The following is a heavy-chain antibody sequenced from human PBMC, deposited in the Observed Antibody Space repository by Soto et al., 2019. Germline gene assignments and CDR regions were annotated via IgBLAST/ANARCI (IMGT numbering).Heavy chain of an antibody. CDR3: ARELGIDGYNYLFGMDV. V-gene: IGHV4-4*02. Sequence: QVQLQESGPGLVKPSGTLSLTCAVSGGSISSSNWWSWVRQPPGKGLEWIGEIYHSGSTNYNPSLKSRVTISVDRSKNQFSLKLSSVTAADTAVYYCARELGIDGYNYLFGMDVWGQGTTVTVSS. CDR2: IYHSGST. J-gene: IGHJ6*02. CDR1: GGSISSSNW. D-gene: IGHD5-12*01.